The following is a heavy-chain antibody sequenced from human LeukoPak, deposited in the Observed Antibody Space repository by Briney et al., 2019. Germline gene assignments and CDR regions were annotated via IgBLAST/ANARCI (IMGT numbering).Heavy chain of an antibody. Sequence: GRSLRLSCAASGFTFSSYGMHWVRQAPGKGLEWVAVICYDGSNKYYADSVKGRFTISRDNSKNTLYLQMNSLRAEDTAVYYCARDLPGAVSSGGVYWGQGTLVTVSS. CDR2: ICYDGSNK. V-gene: IGHV3-33*01. CDR3: ARDLPGAVSSGGVY. D-gene: IGHD6-19*01. CDR1: GFTFSSYG. J-gene: IGHJ4*02.